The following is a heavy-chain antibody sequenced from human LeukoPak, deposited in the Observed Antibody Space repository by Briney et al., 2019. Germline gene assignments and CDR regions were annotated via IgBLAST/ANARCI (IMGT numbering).Heavy chain of an antibody. CDR3: ARGVRDSSGWSDAFDI. CDR2: IYYSWST. CDR1: GGSISSSSYY. Sequence: SETLSLTCTVSGGSISSSSYYWGWIRQPPGKGLEWIGSIYYSWSTYYNPSLKSRVTISVDTSKNQFSLKLSSVTAADTAVYYCARGVRDSSGWSDAFDIWGQGTMVTVSS. V-gene: IGHV4-39*01. J-gene: IGHJ3*02. D-gene: IGHD6-19*01.